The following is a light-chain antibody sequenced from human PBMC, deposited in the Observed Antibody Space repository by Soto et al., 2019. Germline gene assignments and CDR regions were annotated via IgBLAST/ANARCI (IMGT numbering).Light chain of an antibody. Sequence: DVPMTQSPSSLSAFVGDRVTITCRASQGIAPYLAWFQQKPGKVPKLLIYATSTLQSGVPSRFSGSGSGTDFTLTITSLQAEDVATYYCQKYNSAPLTFGGGTKVEIK. CDR2: ATS. J-gene: IGKJ4*01. V-gene: IGKV1-27*01. CDR3: QKYNSAPLT. CDR1: QGIAPY.